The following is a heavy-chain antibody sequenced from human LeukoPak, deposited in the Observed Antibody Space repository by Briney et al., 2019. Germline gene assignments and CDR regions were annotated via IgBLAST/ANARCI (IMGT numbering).Heavy chain of an antibody. V-gene: IGHV4-34*01. CDR1: GGSFSGYY. Sequence: SETLSLTCAVYGGSFSGYYWSWIRQPPGKGLEWIGEINHSGSTNYNPSLKSRVTISVDTSKNQFSLKLSSVTAADTAVYYCARGPPVLLWFGEPDSYYFDYWGQGTLVTVSS. CDR3: ARGPPVLLWFGEPDSYYFDY. CDR2: INHSGST. J-gene: IGHJ4*02. D-gene: IGHD3-10*01.